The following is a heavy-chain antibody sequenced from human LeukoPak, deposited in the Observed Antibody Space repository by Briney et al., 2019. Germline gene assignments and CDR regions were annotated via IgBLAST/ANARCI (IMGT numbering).Heavy chain of an antibody. V-gene: IGHV3-48*01. CDR3: AREPSYSSSWYTSCDY. CDR2: ISSSGSTI. D-gene: IGHD6-13*01. J-gene: IGHJ4*02. Sequence: GGSLRLSCAASGFTFSSYSMNWVRQAPGKGLEWVSYISSSGSTIYYADSVKGRFTISRDNAKNSLYLQMNSLRAEDTAVYYCAREPSYSSSWYTSCDYWGQGTLVTVSS. CDR1: GFTFSSYS.